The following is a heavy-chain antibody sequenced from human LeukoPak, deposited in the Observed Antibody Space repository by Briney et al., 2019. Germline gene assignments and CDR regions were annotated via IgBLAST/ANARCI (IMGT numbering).Heavy chain of an antibody. CDR2: ISYDGSNK. Sequence: GRSLRLSCAASGFTFSSYAMHWVRQAPGKGLEWVAVISYDGSNKYYADSVKGRFTISRDNSKNTLCLQMNSLRAEDTAVYYCARVRGMYSSGWYSNWGQGTLVTVSS. CDR3: ARVRGMYSSGWYSN. CDR1: GFTFSSYA. D-gene: IGHD6-19*01. J-gene: IGHJ4*02. V-gene: IGHV3-30-3*01.